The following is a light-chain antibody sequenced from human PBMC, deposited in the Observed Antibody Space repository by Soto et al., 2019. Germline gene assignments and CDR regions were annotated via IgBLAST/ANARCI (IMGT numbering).Light chain of an antibody. Sequence: QPVLTQSPSASASLGASVKLTCTLSSGHSSYAIAWHQQQPEKGPRYLMKLNSDGSHSQGDGIPDRFSGSSSGAERYLTISSLRSEDEADYYCQTWGTGSWVFGGGTKLTVL. CDR3: QTWGTGSWV. CDR2: LNSDGSH. V-gene: IGLV4-69*01. CDR1: SGHSSYA. J-gene: IGLJ3*02.